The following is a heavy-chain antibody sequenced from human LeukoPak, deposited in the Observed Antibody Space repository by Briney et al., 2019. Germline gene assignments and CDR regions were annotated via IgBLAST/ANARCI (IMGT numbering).Heavy chain of an antibody. CDR1: GGSISSYY. J-gene: IGHJ4*02. CDR3: ARVFGSGSYYLEGYYFDY. D-gene: IGHD3-10*01. V-gene: IGHV4-59*08. CDR2: IYYSGST. Sequence: PSETLSLTCTVSGGSISSYYRSWIRQPPGEGLEWIGYIYYSGSTNYNPSLKSRVTISVDTSKNQFSLKLSSVTAADTAVYYCARVFGSGSYYLEGYYFDYWGQGTLVTVSS.